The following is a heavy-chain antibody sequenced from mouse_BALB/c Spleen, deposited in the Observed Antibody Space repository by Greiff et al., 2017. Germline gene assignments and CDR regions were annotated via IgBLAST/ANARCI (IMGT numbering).Heavy chain of an antibody. J-gene: IGHJ4*01. V-gene: IGHV5-17*02. CDR1: GFTFSSFG. CDR2: ISSGSSTI. CDR3: ARLGDYAMDY. Sequence: EVKLMESGGGLVQPVGSRKLSCAASGFTFSSFGMHWVRQAPEKGLEWVAYISSGSSTIYYADTVKGRFTISRDNPKNTLFLQMTSLRSEDTAMYYCARLGDYAMDYWGQGTSVTVSS. D-gene: IGHD4-1*01.